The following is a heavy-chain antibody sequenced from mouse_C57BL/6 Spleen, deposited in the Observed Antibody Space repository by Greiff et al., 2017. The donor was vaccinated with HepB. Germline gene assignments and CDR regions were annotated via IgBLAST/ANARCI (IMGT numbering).Heavy chain of an antibody. CDR3: ARSRGYYYGSSPLYAMDY. CDR1: GYAFSSSW. V-gene: IGHV1-82*01. D-gene: IGHD1-1*01. Sequence: VQLQQSGPELVKPGASVKISCKASGYAFSSSWMNWVKQRPGKGLEWIGRIYPGDGDTNYNGKFKGKATLTADKSSSTAYMQLSSLTSEDSAVYFCARSRGYYYGSSPLYAMDYWGQGTSVTVSS. J-gene: IGHJ4*01. CDR2: IYPGDGDT.